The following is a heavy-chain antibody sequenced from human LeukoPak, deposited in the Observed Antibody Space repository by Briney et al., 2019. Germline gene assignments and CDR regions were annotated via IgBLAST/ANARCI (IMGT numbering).Heavy chain of an antibody. CDR3: ARGGWYYDILTGYLGPSY. Sequence: GRSLRLSCAASGFTFSSYAMHWVRQAPGKGLEWVAVISYDGSNKYYADSVKGRFTISRDNSKNTLYLQMNSLRAEDTAVYYCARGGWYYDILTGYLGPSYWGQGTLVTVSS. CDR2: ISYDGSNK. J-gene: IGHJ4*02. CDR1: GFTFSSYA. V-gene: IGHV3-30*04. D-gene: IGHD3-9*01.